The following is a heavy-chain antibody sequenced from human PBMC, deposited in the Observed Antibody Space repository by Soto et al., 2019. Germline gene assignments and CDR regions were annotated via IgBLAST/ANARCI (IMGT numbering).Heavy chain of an antibody. J-gene: IGHJ6*03. V-gene: IGHV3-11*01. CDR1: GFTFSDYY. CDR3: ARERSAPYYDFWSGYKTYYYYYIDV. D-gene: IGHD3-3*01. CDR2: ISSSGSTI. Sequence: PGGSLRLSCAASGFTFSDYYMSWIRQAPGKGLEWVSYISSSGSTIYYADSVKGRFTISRDNAKNSLYLQMNSLRAEDTAVYYCARERSAPYYDFWSGYKTYYYYYIDVWGKGTTVTVSS.